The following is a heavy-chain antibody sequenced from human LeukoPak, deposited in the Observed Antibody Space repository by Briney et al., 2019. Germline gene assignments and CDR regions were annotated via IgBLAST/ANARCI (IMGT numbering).Heavy chain of an antibody. V-gene: IGHV3-23*01. CDR2: ISGSGGST. D-gene: IGHD1-26*01. Sequence: GGSLRLSCAASGFTFSSYAMSWVRQAPGKGLEWVSAISGSGGSTYYADPVKGRFTISRDNSKNTLYLQMNSLRAEDTAVYYCAKAPYILPEYHSGSYSYFDYWGQGTLVTVSS. J-gene: IGHJ4*02. CDR1: GFTFSSYA. CDR3: AKAPYILPEYHSGSYSYFDY.